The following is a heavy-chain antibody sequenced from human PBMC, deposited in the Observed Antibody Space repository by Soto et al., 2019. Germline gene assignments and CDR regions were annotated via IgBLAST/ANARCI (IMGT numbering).Heavy chain of an antibody. Sequence: GGSLRLSCAASGFTFSSYGMHWVRQAPGKGLEWVAVIWYDGSNKYYADSVKGRFTISRDNSKNTLYLQMNSLRAEDTAAYYCARDSPYYYDSSGSFDYWGQGTLVTVSS. J-gene: IGHJ4*02. CDR1: GFTFSSYG. D-gene: IGHD3-22*01. CDR3: ARDSPYYYDSSGSFDY. CDR2: IWYDGSNK. V-gene: IGHV3-33*01.